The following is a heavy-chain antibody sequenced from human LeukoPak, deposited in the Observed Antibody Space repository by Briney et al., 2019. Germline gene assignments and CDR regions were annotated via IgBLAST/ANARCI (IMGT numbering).Heavy chain of an antibody. CDR3: VRRGDASSGWGDHDY. CDR2: IGGSGDKT. D-gene: IGHD6-19*01. V-gene: IGHV3-23*01. Sequence: GGSLRLPCAASGFTFNRNAISWVRQAPGKGLEWVSTIGGSGDKTSYADSVKGRFTISRDNSKNMLHLQMSSLTGEDTALYYCVRRGDASSGWGDHDYWGQGALVTVSS. J-gene: IGHJ4*02. CDR1: GFTFNRNA.